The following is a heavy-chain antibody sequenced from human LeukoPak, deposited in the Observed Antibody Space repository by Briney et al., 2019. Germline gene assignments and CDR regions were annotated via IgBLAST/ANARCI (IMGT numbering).Heavy chain of an antibody. D-gene: IGHD6-13*01. V-gene: IGHV4-59*08. CDR3: ARMDTSKAAAGI. J-gene: IGHJ4*02. CDR2: IYYSGST. Sequence: SETLSLTCTVSGGSISRYYWSWIRQPPGKGLEWIGYIYYSGSTNYNPSLKSRVTISVDTSKNQFSLKLSSVTAADTAVYYCARMDTSKAAAGIWGQGTLVTVSS. CDR1: GGSISRYY.